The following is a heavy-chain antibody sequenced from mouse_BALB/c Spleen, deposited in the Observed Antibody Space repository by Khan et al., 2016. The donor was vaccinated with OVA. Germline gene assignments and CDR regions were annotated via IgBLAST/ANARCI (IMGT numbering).Heavy chain of an antibody. CDR2: IWSGGST. D-gene: IGHD2-4*01. CDR3: ARNYDYDEGLAY. CDR1: GFSLTSYG. J-gene: IGHJ3*01. Sequence: QVRLQQSGPGLVQPSQSLSITCTASGFSLTSYGVHWVRQSPGKGLEWLGVIWSGGSTAYYAAFISRLSISKDNSTSQVFFKMNSLQANDTAIYYCARNYDYDEGLAYWGQGNLVTVSA. V-gene: IGHV2-2*02.